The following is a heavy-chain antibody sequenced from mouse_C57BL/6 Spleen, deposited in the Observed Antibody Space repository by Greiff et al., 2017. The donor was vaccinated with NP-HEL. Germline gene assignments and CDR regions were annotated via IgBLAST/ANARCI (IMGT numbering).Heavy chain of an antibody. D-gene: IGHD2-14*01. V-gene: IGHV1-80*01. CDR1: GYAFSSYW. CDR3: ARDGGYPAWFAY. CDR2: IYPGDGDT. Sequence: VQLQQSGAELVKPGASVKISCKASGYAFSSYWMNWVKQRPGQGLEWIGQIYPGDGDTNYNGKFKGKATLTADKSSSTAYMQLSSLTSEDSAVYFCARDGGYPAWFAYWGQGTLVTVSA. J-gene: IGHJ3*01.